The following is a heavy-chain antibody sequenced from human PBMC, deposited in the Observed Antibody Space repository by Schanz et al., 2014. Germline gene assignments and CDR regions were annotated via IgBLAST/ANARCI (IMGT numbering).Heavy chain of an antibody. CDR1: GFSFSSYS. Sequence: VQLVESGGGLVKPGGSLRLSCAASGFSFSSYSMNWVRQAPGKGLEWVSYISSSSSTIYYADSVKGRFTISRDNAKNSLYLQMNSLRAEDTAVYYCARPLGPNYYYYGLDVWGQGTTVTVSS. V-gene: IGHV3-48*01. CDR3: ARPLGPNYYYYGLDV. CDR2: ISSSSSTI. J-gene: IGHJ6*02.